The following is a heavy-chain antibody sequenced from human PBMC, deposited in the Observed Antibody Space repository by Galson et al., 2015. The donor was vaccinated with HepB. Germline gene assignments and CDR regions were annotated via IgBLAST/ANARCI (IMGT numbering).Heavy chain of an antibody. CDR3: TSTMVTQFDY. CDR1: GFTFSSYG. Sequence: SLRLSCAASGFTFSSYGMHWVRQAPGKGLEWVAVIWYDGSNKYYADSVKGRFTISRDNSKNTLYLQMNTLTVEDTAMYYCTSTMVTQFDYWGQGALVTVSS. J-gene: IGHJ4*02. D-gene: IGHD4-23*01. V-gene: IGHV3-33*01. CDR2: IWYDGSNK.